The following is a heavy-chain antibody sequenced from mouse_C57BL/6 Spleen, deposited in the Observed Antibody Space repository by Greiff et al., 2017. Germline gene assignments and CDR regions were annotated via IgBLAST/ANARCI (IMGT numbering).Heavy chain of an antibody. CDR3: AHYDYDEGFAY. Sequence: VQLQQSGAELVKPGASVKLSCKASGYTFTSYWMHWVKQRPGQGLEWIGMIHPNSGSTNYNEKFKSKATLTVDKSSSTAYMQLSSLTSEDSAVYYCAHYDYDEGFAYWGQGTLVTVSA. V-gene: IGHV1-64*01. CDR2: IHPNSGST. D-gene: IGHD2-4*01. CDR1: GYTFTSYW. J-gene: IGHJ3*01.